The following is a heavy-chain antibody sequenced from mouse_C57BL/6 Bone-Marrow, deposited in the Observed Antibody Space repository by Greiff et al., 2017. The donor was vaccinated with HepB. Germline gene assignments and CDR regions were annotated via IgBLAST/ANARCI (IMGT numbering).Heavy chain of an antibody. CDR2: IDPSDSYT. Sequence: QVQLKQPGAELVMPGASVKLSCKASGYTFTSYWMHWVKQRPGQGLEWIGEIDPSDSYTNYNQKFKGKSTLTVDKSSSTAYMQLSSLTSEDSAVYYCARKGYYYGSSYLYAMDYWGQGTSVTVSS. CDR1: GYTFTSYW. CDR3: ARKGYYYGSSYLYAMDY. D-gene: IGHD1-1*01. V-gene: IGHV1-69*01. J-gene: IGHJ4*01.